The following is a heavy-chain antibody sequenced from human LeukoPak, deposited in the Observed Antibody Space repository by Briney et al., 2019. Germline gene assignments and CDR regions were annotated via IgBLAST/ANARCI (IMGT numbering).Heavy chain of an antibody. Sequence: GGSLRLSCAASGFNYSSYTMNWVRQAPGMGLEWLSYISASRDITYYADSVKGRFTISRDNAKNSLYLQMNSLRAEDTAVYYCARDQLSYCDGDCPWGQGTLVTVSS. CDR3: ARDQLSYCDGDCP. CDR1: GFNYSSYT. J-gene: IGHJ5*02. CDR2: ISASRDIT. D-gene: IGHD2-21*02. V-gene: IGHV3-48*01.